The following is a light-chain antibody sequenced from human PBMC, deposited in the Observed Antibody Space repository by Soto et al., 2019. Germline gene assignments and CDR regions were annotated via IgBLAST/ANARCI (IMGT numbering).Light chain of an antibody. CDR2: KAS. V-gene: IGKV1-8*01. CDR3: QQYSTPIT. Sequence: AIRMTQSPSSLSASTGDRVTITCRASQGISSYLAWYQQKPGKAPKLLIYKASTLKSGVPSRFSGSGSGTEFTLTISSLQPDDFATYYCQQYSTPITFGQGTRLE. J-gene: IGKJ5*01. CDR1: QGISSY.